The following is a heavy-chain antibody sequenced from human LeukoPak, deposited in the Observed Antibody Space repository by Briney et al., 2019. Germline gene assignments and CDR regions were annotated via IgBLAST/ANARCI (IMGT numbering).Heavy chain of an antibody. Sequence: ASVKVSCKASGYTFTSYYMHWVRQAPGKGLEWMGGFDPEDGETIYAQKFQGRVTMTEDTSTDTAYMELSSLRSEDTAVYYCATEFTTELDYWGQGTLVTVSS. CDR3: ATEFTTELDY. CDR1: GYTFTSYY. V-gene: IGHV1-24*01. D-gene: IGHD3-3*01. CDR2: FDPEDGET. J-gene: IGHJ4*02.